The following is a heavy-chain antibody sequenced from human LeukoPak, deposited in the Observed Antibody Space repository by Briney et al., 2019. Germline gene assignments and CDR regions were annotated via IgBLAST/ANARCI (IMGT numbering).Heavy chain of an antibody. CDR1: GYTFTNYG. J-gene: IGHJ4*02. D-gene: IGHD2/OR15-2a*01. V-gene: IGHV1-2*02. CDR2: INPNSGGT. CDR3: ARVSSTILAWAFDY. Sequence: ASVKISCKASGYTFTNYGFSWVRQAPGQGLEWTGWINPNSGGTKSAQKFQGRVTMTRDTSISTAYMELSSLRSDDTAVYYCARVSSTILAWAFDYWGQGTLVTVSS.